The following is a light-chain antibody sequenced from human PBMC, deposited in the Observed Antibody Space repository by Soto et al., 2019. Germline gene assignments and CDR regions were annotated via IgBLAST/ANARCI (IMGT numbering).Light chain of an antibody. CDR3: QQRSNWNT. Sequence: EIVLTQSPATLSLSPGERATLSCRASQSVSSYLSWYQQKPGQAPTLLIYDASSRATGIPDRFSGSGSGTDFTLTISSLEPEDFAVYYCQQRSNWNTFGGGTKVEIK. CDR1: QSVSSY. V-gene: IGKV3-11*01. J-gene: IGKJ4*01. CDR2: DAS.